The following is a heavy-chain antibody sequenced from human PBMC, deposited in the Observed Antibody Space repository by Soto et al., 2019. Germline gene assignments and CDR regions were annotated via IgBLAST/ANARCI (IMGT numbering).Heavy chain of an antibody. CDR2: ISGSGRYT. J-gene: IGHJ6*02. Sequence: PGESLKLPCAASGFPLDSCVMSLVRQAPGQRLEWLSLISGSGRYTDYADSVKGRFTISRDNSKTTLYLQMNSLRVEDTAVYYCAKDPPSERMQPDYGMDVWGQGTTVTVSS. V-gene: IGHV3-23*01. D-gene: IGHD6-13*01. CDR1: GFPLDSCV. CDR3: AKDPPSERMQPDYGMDV.